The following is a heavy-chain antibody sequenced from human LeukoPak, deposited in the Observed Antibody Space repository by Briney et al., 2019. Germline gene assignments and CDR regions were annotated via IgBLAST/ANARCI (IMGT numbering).Heavy chain of an antibody. V-gene: IGHV4-31*03. CDR1: GASISSSGYF. D-gene: IGHD5-12*01. Sequence: SQTLSLTCTVSGASISSSGYFWSWIRQHPGKGLEWIAYISRSRDTYYNPSLKSRLLISIDTSTHQFFLRLTSVTAADAAVYSCAEEGSTGYDFDFWGQGTLVTVSS. J-gene: IGHJ4*02. CDR2: ISRSRDT. CDR3: AEEGSTGYDFDF.